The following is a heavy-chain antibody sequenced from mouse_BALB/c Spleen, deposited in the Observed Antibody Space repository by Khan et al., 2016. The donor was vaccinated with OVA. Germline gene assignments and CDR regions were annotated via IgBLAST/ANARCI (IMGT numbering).Heavy chain of an antibody. V-gene: IGHV3-1*02. CDR1: GYSITSGYS. D-gene: IGHD1-1*01. CDR3: ARFYYYGSSCTY. J-gene: IGHJ3*01. CDR2: IHYSGST. Sequence: VQLKESGPDLVKPSQSLSLTCTVTGYSITSGYSWHWIRQFPGNRLEWMAYIHYSGSTNYNPSLKSRISITRDTSKNQFFLQLNSVTPEDTATYYCARFYYYGSSCTYWGQGTLVTVSA.